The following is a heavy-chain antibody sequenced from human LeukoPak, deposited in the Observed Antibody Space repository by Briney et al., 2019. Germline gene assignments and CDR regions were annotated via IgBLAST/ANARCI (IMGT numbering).Heavy chain of an antibody. CDR3: AREKLGAEARYYYNYMDV. D-gene: IGHD7-27*01. CDR1: GGSISSYY. Sequence: SETLSLTCTVSGGSISSYYWSWIRQPAGKGLEWIGRIYTSGSTNYNPSLKSRVTMSVDTSKNQFSLKLSSVTAADTAVYYCAREKLGAEARYYYNYMDVWGKGTPVTVSS. J-gene: IGHJ6*03. CDR2: IYTSGST. V-gene: IGHV4-4*07.